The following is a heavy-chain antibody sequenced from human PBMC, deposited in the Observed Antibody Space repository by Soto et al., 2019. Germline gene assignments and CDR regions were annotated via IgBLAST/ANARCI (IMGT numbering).Heavy chain of an antibody. Sequence: GESLKISCKGSGYNFTSYWIGWVRQMPGKSLEWMGIINPGDFDTSYSPSFQGQVTISADKSISTAYLQWSSLKASDTAMYYCARLRAGTEFDAFDIWGQGTMVTVSS. V-gene: IGHV5-51*01. J-gene: IGHJ3*02. CDR1: GYNFTSYW. CDR2: INPGDFDT. D-gene: IGHD6-19*01. CDR3: ARLRAGTEFDAFDI.